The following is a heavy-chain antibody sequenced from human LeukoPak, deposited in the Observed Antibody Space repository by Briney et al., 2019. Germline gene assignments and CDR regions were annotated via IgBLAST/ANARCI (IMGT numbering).Heavy chain of an antibody. V-gene: IGHV4-59*01. CDR1: GGSINSYY. J-gene: IGHJ6*02. D-gene: IGHD2-2*01. CDR2: IYYSGST. CDR3: ARDVPAAAIGGYYYGMDV. Sequence: KPSETLSLTCTVSGGSINSYYWSWIRQPPGKGLEWIGYIYYSGSTNYNPSLKSRVTISVDTSKNQFSLKLSSVTAADTAVYYCARDVPAAAIGGYYYGMDVWGQGTTVTVSS.